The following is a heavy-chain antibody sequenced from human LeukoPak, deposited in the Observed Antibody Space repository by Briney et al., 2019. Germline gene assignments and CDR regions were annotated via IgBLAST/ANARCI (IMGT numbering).Heavy chain of an antibody. J-gene: IGHJ6*03. CDR2: INPNSGGT. V-gene: IGHV1-2*02. CDR1: GYTFTGYY. Sequence: VASVKVSCKASGYTFTGYYMHWVRQAPGQGLEWMGWINPNSGGTNYAQNLQGRVTMTTDTSTSTAYMEMRSLTSDDTAVYYCARTHSNGWYSLGYYYMDVWGKGTTVTVSS. D-gene: IGHD6-19*01. CDR3: ARTHSNGWYSLGYYYMDV.